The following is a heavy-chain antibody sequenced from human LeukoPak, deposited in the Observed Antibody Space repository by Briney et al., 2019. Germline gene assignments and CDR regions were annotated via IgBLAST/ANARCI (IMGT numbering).Heavy chain of an antibody. CDR2: TYYRSKWYN. D-gene: IGHD6-19*01. J-gene: IGHJ4*02. Sequence: SQTLSLTCAISGDSVSSNSAAWNWIRQSPSRGLEWLGRTYYRSKWYNDYAVSVKSRITINPDTSKNQFSLQLDSVTPEDTAVYYCAGDQGQWLVGEVDYWGQGTLVTVSS. CDR1: GDSVSSNSAA. V-gene: IGHV6-1*01. CDR3: AGDQGQWLVGEVDY.